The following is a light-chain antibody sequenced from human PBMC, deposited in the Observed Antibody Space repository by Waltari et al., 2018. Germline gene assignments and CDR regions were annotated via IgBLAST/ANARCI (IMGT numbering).Light chain of an antibody. CDR1: SSDVGGYNY. CDR2: EVS. Sequence: QSALTQPASVSGSPGQSITISCTGTSSDVGGYNYVSWYQQHPGKAPKLMIYEVSNRPSGFSSRFSGSHSGNTASLTISGLQAEDEADYYCSSYTSSSPYVFGTGTKVTVL. J-gene: IGLJ1*01. V-gene: IGLV2-14*01. CDR3: SSYTSSSPYV.